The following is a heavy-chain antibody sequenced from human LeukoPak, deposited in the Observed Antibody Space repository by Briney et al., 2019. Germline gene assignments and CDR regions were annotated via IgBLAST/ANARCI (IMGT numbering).Heavy chain of an antibody. Sequence: QPGGSLRLSCAASGFTFSSYAMSWVRQAPGKGLEWVAAISGNGGTTYYADSVNGRFTISRDNYKNTLYMQMNRPRADDTAVYYCAKSSIGGLFSYFDWLLGYWGQGTLVTVSS. D-gene: IGHD3-9*01. CDR1: GFTFSSYA. J-gene: IGHJ4*02. CDR2: ISGNGGTT. V-gene: IGHV3-23*01. CDR3: AKSSIGGLFSYFDWLLGY.